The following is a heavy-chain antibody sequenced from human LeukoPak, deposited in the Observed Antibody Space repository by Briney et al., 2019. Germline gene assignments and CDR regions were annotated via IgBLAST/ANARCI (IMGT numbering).Heavy chain of an antibody. J-gene: IGHJ6*02. CDR2: IVVGSGNT. CDR1: GFTFTSSA. D-gene: IGHD3-22*01. V-gene: IGHV1-58*02. Sequence: GTSVKVSCKASGFTFTSSAMHWVRQARGQRLEGIGWIVVGSGNTNYTQKCQERVTITRDMSTSTAYMELSSLRSEDTAVYYCAAGYDSSGYSLRDYYYYGMDVWGQGTTVTVSS. CDR3: AAGYDSSGYSLRDYYYYGMDV.